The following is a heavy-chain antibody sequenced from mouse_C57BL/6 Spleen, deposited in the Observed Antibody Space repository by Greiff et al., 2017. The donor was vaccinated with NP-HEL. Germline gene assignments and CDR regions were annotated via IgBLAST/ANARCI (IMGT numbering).Heavy chain of an antibody. CDR2: ISGGGGNT. CDR1: GFTFSSYT. CDR3: ARHTGTGYWYFDV. V-gene: IGHV5-9*01. D-gene: IGHD4-1*01. J-gene: IGHJ1*03. Sequence: EVQRVESGGGLVKPGGSLKLSCAASGFTFSSYTMSWVRQTPEKRLEWVATISGGGGNTYYPDSVKGRFTISRDNAKNTLYLQMSSLRSEDTALYYCARHTGTGYWYFDVWGTGTTVTVSS.